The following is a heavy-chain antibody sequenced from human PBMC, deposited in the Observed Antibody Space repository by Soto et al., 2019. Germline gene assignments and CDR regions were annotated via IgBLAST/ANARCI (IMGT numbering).Heavy chain of an antibody. CDR3: ARGAMTGFSSGWYLDH. CDR2: IYHSGST. CDR1: GGSISSGGYS. Sequence: SETLSLTCAVSGGSISSGGYSWSWIRQPPGKGLEWIGYIYHSGSTYYNPSLKSRVTISVDRSKNQFSLKLSSVTAADTAVYYCARGAMTGFSSGWYLDHWGRGSLVTVSS. D-gene: IGHD6-19*01. V-gene: IGHV4-30-2*01. J-gene: IGHJ4*02.